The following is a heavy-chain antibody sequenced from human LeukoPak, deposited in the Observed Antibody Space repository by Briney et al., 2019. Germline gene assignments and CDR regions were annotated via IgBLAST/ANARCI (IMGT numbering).Heavy chain of an antibody. J-gene: IGHJ4*02. CDR3: ARDEPVRGYNYGRGSDY. V-gene: IGHV1-2*02. CDR1: GYTFTGYY. CDR2: INPNSGGT. D-gene: IGHD5-24*01. Sequence: SVKVSCKASGYTFTGYYMHWVRQAPGQGLEWMGWINPNSGGTNYAQKFQGRVTMTRETSISTAYRELSRLRSDDTAVYYCARDEPVRGYNYGRGSDYWGQGTLVTVSS.